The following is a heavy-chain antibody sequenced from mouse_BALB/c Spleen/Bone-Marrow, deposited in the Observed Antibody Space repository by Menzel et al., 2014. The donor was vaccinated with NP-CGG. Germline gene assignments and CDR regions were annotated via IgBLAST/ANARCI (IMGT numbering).Heavy chain of an antibody. V-gene: IGHV1-74*01. CDR2: IHPSDSET. CDR3: ARFGNYEGFAY. Sequence: VQLQQSGAELVRPGASVKLSCKASGYSFTNYWMSWVKQRPGQGLEWIGMIHPSDSETRLNQKFKDKATLTVDKSSSTAYIQLTSPTSEDSAVYYCARFGNYEGFAYWGQGTLVTVSA. CDR1: GYSFTNYW. D-gene: IGHD2-1*01. J-gene: IGHJ3*01.